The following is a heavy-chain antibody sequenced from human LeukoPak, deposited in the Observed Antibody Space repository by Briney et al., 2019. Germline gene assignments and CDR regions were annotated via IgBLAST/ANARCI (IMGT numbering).Heavy chain of an antibody. J-gene: IGHJ4*02. D-gene: IGHD3-10*01. CDR1: GFTFSTYW. CDR2: IKGDGSST. Sequence: GGSLRLSCAASGFTFSTYWMHWVRQAPGKGLVWVARIKGDGSSTIYADSVKGRFTISRDNSKNTLYLQTSSLRAEDTAVYYCARQDFSYYGSGNIYFDYWGQGTLVTVSS. V-gene: IGHV3-74*01. CDR3: ARQDFSYYGSGNIYFDY.